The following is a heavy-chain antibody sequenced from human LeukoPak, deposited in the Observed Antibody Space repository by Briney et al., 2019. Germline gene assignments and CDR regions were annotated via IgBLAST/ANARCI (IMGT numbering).Heavy chain of an antibody. V-gene: IGHV4-31*03. Sequence: SETLSLTCTVSGGSISSGGYYWSWIRQHPGKGLEWIGYIYYSGSTYYNPSLKSRVTISVDTSKNQFSLKLSSVTAADTAVYYCARSSWMPNAFDIWGQGTMVTVSS. D-gene: IGHD5-12*01. CDR2: IYYSGST. J-gene: IGHJ3*02. CDR1: GGSISSGGYY. CDR3: ARSSWMPNAFDI.